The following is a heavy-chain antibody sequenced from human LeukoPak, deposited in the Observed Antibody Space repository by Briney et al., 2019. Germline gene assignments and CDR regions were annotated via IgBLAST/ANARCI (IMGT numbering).Heavy chain of an antibody. Sequence: GGSLRLSCATSGFTFGNFEMNWVRQAPGKGLEWVSYISSSGTATYYADSVQGRFIISRDNAKNSVHLQMNSLRAEDTAIYYCARRHSSVFEPWGQGTLVTVSS. V-gene: IGHV3-48*03. CDR1: GFTFGNFE. CDR3: ARRHSSVFEP. J-gene: IGHJ5*02. CDR2: ISSSGTAT. D-gene: IGHD6-19*01.